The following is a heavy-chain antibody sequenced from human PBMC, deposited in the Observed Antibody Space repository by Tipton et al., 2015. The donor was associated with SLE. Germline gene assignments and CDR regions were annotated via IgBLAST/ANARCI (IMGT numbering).Heavy chain of an antibody. CDR3: AVWGRGYYFDY. CDR2: IYYSGST. CDR1: GGSISSYY. V-gene: IGHV4-59*01. J-gene: IGHJ4*02. Sequence: TLSLTCTVSGGSISSYYWSWIRQPPGKGLGWIGYIYYSGSTNYNPSLKSRVTISVDTSKNQFSLKLSSVTAADTAVYYCAVWGRGYYFDYWGQGTLVTASS. D-gene: IGHD7-27*01.